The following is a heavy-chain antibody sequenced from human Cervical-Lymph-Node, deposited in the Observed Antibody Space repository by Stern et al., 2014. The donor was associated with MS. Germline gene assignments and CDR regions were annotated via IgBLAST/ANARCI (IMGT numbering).Heavy chain of an antibody. CDR2: IYHSVST. CDR1: GGSVSSGSYY. D-gene: IGHD3-16*02. V-gene: IGHV4-61*01. CDR3: ARDSVITFGGVIGHFDY. Sequence: QVQLQESGPGLVKPSETLSLTCTVSGGSVSSGSYYWSWIRQPPGQGLEWIGYIYHSVSTKYNPSLNSRVTISVDTSKNQFSLKLSSVTAADTAVYYCARDSVITFGGVIGHFDYWGQGTLVTVSS. J-gene: IGHJ4*02.